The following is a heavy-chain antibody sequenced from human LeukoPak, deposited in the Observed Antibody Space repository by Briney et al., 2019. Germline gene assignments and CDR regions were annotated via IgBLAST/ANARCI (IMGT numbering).Heavy chain of an antibody. CDR2: IYRDGSGI. Sequence: PGGSPRLSCAASGFTFSSQWMHWVRQAPGKGLVWVSRIYRDGSGIIYADPVKGRFTISRDNAKNTLYLQMNSLRAEDTAVYYCARWTGSYDALDIWGQGTMVTVSS. V-gene: IGHV3-74*01. CDR3: ARWTGSYDALDI. CDR1: GFTFSSQW. D-gene: IGHD1-26*01. J-gene: IGHJ3*02.